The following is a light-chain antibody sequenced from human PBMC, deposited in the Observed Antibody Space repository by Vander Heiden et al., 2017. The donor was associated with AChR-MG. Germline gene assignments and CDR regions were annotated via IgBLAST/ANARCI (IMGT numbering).Light chain of an antibody. J-gene: IGLJ3*02. CDR2: DVS. CDR3: SSYTSSSTWV. CDR1: SSDVGSYYY. V-gene: IGLV2-14*03. Sequence: QSALTQPAPVPGSPGQSITISCSGTSSDVGSYYYVSWYQQRPVKAPKLMIFDVSHRPSGVSNRFSGSKSGNTASLTISGLQAEDEAYYYCSSYTSSSTWVFAGGTKLTVL.